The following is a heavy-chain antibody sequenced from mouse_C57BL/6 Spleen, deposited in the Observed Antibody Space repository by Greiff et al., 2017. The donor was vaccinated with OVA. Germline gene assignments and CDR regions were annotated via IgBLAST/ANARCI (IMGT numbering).Heavy chain of an antibody. Sequence: EVKLVESGGGLVKPGGSLKLSCAASGFTFSDYGMHWVRQAPEKGLEWVAYISSGSSTIYYADTVKGRFTISRDNAKNTLFLQMTSLGSEDTAMYYCAITTVVEVDYWGQGTSVTVSS. CDR1: GFTFSDYG. CDR2: ISSGSSTI. J-gene: IGHJ4*01. V-gene: IGHV5-17*01. CDR3: AITTVVEVDY. D-gene: IGHD1-1*01.